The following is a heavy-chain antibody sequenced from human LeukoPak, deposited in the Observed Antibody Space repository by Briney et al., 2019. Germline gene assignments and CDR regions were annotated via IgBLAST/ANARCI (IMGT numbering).Heavy chain of an antibody. Sequence: SETLCLTCTVSGGSISSGSYYWSWIRQPAGKGLEWIGRIYTSGSTNYNPSLKSRVTISVDTSNNQFSLKLRSVTAADTAVYYCARKSPYCSSTSCYTGYHYYYMDVWGKGTTVTVSS. V-gene: IGHV4-61*02. CDR3: ARKSPYCSSTSCYTGYHYYYMDV. CDR1: GGSISSGSYY. D-gene: IGHD2-2*02. CDR2: IYTSGST. J-gene: IGHJ6*03.